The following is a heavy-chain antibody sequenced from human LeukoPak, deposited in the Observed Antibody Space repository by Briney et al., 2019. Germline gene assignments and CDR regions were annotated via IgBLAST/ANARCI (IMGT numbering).Heavy chain of an antibody. J-gene: IGHJ4*02. Sequence: GGSLRLSCVASGFTFSDYWIHWVRQAPGKGLVWVSRISRDGDTTNYADSVKGRFTISRDNAKNTLYLQMNSLRVEDTAVYYCARDRGPRTGFMVREAYDYWGQGTLVTVSS. V-gene: IGHV3-74*01. CDR1: GFTFSDYW. CDR3: ARDRGPRTGFMVREAYDY. CDR2: ISRDGDTT. D-gene: IGHD3-10*01.